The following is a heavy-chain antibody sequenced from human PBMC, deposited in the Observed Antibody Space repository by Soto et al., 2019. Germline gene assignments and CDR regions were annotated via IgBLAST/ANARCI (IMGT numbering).Heavy chain of an antibody. CDR2: IDSSTKHT. CDR3: AREYYYTMDV. CDR1: GFTFRDYY. V-gene: IGHV3-11*05. Sequence: QVQLVESGGGLVRPGGSLRLSCEASGFTFRDYYMTWFRQAPGKGLEWLSYIDSSTKHTNYADSVKGRFTISRDNAKNPLYLQMNSLRADDTAVYYCAREYYYTMDVWGQGTMVTVSS. J-gene: IGHJ6*02.